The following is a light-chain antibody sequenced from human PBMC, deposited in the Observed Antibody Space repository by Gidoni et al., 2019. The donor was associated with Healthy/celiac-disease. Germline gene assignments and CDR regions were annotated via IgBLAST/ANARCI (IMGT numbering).Light chain of an antibody. Sequence: QSALTQPASVSGSPGQSSTISCTGTSRDVGGYNYVSWSQQHPGKAPKLMIYAVSNRPSGVSYRFSGSKSGNTASLTISGLQAEAEADYYCSSYTSSSTVVFGGGTKLTVL. CDR1: SRDVGGYNY. J-gene: IGLJ3*02. V-gene: IGLV2-14*01. CDR2: AVS. CDR3: SSYTSSSTVV.